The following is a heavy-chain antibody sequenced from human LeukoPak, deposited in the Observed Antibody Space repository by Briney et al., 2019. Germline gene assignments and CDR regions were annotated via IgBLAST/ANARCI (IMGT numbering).Heavy chain of an antibody. D-gene: IGHD6-13*01. CDR1: GFTFSSYV. V-gene: IGHV3-23*01. J-gene: IGHJ4*02. CDR2: ISGSGGGT. Sequence: PGGSLRLSCAASGFTFSSYVMSWVRQVPGKGLEWVSAISGSGGGTYYADSVKGRFTISRDNSKNTLYLQTTSLRAEDTALYYCGRRWAAGTYCLDYWGQGTLVTVSS. CDR3: GRRWAAGTYCLDY.